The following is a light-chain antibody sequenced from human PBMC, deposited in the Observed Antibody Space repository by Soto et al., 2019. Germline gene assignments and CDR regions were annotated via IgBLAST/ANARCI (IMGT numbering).Light chain of an antibody. CDR1: PSVSSSY. CDR2: GAS. J-gene: IGKJ1*01. Sequence: EIVLTHSPGTLSLSPGERATLSCRASPSVSSSYLAWYQQKPGQAPRLLMYGASSRATGIPDRFSGSESETDFTLTISRLEPEDFAVYYCEQYGSSPRTFGQGTKVDI. CDR3: EQYGSSPRT. V-gene: IGKV3-20*01.